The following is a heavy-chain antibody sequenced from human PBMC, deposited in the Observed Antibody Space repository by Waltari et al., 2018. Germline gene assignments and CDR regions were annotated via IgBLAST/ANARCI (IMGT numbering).Heavy chain of an antibody. V-gene: IGHV4-4*09. J-gene: IGHJ4*02. CDR1: GGSISSYY. CDR2: IYTSGST. D-gene: IGHD3-22*01. CDR3: ARVTDYYDSSGSFDY. Sequence: QVQLQESGPGLVKPSETLSLTCTVSGGSISSYYWSWIRQPPGKGLEWIGYIYTSGSTTYNPSLKSRVTISVDTSKNQFSLKLSSVTAADTAVYYCARVTDYYDSSGSFDYWGQGTLVTVSS.